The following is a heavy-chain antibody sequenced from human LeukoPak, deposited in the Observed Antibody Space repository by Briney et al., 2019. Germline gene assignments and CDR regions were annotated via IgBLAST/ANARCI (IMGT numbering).Heavy chain of an antibody. Sequence: GGSLRLSCPASGFTFSSYAMSWVRQAPGKGLEGVSAISGSGGSTYYADSVKGRFTISRDNSKNTPYLQMNSLRAEDTAVYYCAKRSFLRTLDYWGQGTLVTVSS. V-gene: IGHV3-23*01. J-gene: IGHJ4*02. CDR2: ISGSGGST. CDR3: AKRSFLRTLDY. CDR1: GFTFSSYA. D-gene: IGHD2/OR15-2a*01.